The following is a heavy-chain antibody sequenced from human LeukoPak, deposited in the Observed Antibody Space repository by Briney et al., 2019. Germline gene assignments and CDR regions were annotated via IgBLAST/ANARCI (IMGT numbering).Heavy chain of an antibody. CDR3: ARDPGYCSGGSCYVGSFDY. CDR2: MRQDGSEK. J-gene: IGHJ4*02. V-gene: IGHV3-7*01. D-gene: IGHD2-15*01. CDR1: GFTFIRYW. Sequence: GGPLRLSCAASGFTFIRYWMIWVRQAPGKGLEWVANMRQDGSEKYYVDSVKGRFTISRDNAKNSLYLQMNSLRAEDTAVYYCARDPGYCSGGSCYVGSFDYWGQGTLVTVSS.